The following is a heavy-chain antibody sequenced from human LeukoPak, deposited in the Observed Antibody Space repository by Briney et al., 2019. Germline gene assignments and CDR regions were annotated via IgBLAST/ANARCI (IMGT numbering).Heavy chain of an antibody. CDR1: GFTFSRSG. V-gene: IGHV3-30*02. Sequence: GGSLRLSCAASGFTFSRSGMHWVRQAPGKGLEWVTFIGYDGSNKYYADSVKGRFTISRDNSKNTLYLQMNSLRAEDTAVYYCAGYCSSTSRYLYYFDYWGQGTLVTVSS. CDR2: IGYDGSNK. CDR3: AGYCSSTSRYLYYFDY. J-gene: IGHJ4*02. D-gene: IGHD2-2*01.